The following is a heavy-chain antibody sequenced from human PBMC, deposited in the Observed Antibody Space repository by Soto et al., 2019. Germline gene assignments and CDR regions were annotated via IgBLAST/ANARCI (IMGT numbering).Heavy chain of an antibody. CDR2: INHSGST. D-gene: IGHD2-15*01. J-gene: IGHJ4*02. V-gene: IGHV4-34*01. Sequence: QVQLQQWGAGLLKPSETLSLTCAVYGGSFSGYYWSWIRQPPGKGLEWIGEINHSGSTNYNPSRKSRVTISVDTSKNQFSLKLSSVTAADTAVYYCARGMTLGYCSGGSCYPKHYFDYWGQGTLVTVSS. CDR1: GGSFSGYY. CDR3: ARGMTLGYCSGGSCYPKHYFDY.